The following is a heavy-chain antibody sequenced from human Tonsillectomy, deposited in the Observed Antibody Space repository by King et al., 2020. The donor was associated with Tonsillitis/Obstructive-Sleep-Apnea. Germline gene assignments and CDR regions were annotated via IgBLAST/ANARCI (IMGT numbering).Heavy chain of an antibody. J-gene: IGHJ4*02. CDR3: ARGVHYDFWSGYPAYYFDY. Sequence: VQLQESGPGLVKPSETLSLTCTVPGGSISSYYWSWIRQPAGKGLEWIGRIYTSGSTNYNPSLKSRVTMSVDTSKNQFSLKLSPVTAAGTAVYYCARGVHYDFWSGYPAYYFDYWGQGTLVTVSS. CDR2: IYTSGST. V-gene: IGHV4-4*07. D-gene: IGHD3-3*01. CDR1: GGSISSYY.